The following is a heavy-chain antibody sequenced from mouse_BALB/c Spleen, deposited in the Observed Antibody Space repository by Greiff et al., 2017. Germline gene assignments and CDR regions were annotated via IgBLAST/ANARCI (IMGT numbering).Heavy chain of an antibody. CDR2: ISYSGST. V-gene: IGHV3-2*02. CDR1: GYSITSDYA. Sequence: EVKLMESGPGLVKPSQSLSLTCTVTGYSITSDYAWNWIRQFPGNQLEWMGYISYSGSTSYNPSLKSRISITRDTSKNQFFLQLNSVTTEDTATYYCAREDTGSYYFDYWGQGTTLTVSS. J-gene: IGHJ2*01. CDR3: AREDTGSYYFDY. D-gene: IGHD4-1*01.